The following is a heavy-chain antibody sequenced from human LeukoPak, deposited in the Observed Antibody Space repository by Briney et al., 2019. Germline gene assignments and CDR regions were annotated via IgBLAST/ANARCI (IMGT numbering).Heavy chain of an antibody. Sequence: ASVTVSCKAPGGTFSSYAISWVRQAPGQGLEWMGGIIPIFGTANYAQKFQGRVTITADESTSTAYMELSSLRSEDTAVYYCASCRDSSGSYYYYMDVWGKGTTVTISS. CDR1: GGTFSSYA. D-gene: IGHD3-22*01. CDR3: ASCRDSSGSYYYYMDV. CDR2: IIPIFGTA. V-gene: IGHV1-69*13. J-gene: IGHJ6*03.